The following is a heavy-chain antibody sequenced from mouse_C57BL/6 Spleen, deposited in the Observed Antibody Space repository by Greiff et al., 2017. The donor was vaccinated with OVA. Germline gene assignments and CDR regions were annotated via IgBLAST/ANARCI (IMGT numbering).Heavy chain of an antibody. J-gene: IGHJ4*01. V-gene: IGHV1-39*01. CDR1: GYSFTDYN. D-gene: IGHD1-1*01. CDR3: ARRDYYGSSYGYYYAMDY. Sequence: VQLQQSGPELVKPGASVKISCKASGYSFTDYNMNWVKQSNGKSLEWIGVINPNYGTTSYNQKFKGKATLTVDQSSSTAYMQLNSLTSEDSAVYDCARRDYYGSSYGYYYAMDYWGQGTSVTVSS. CDR2: INPNYGTT.